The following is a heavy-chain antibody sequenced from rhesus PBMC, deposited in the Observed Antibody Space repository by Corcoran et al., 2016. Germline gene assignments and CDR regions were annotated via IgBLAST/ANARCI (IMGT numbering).Heavy chain of an antibody. CDR2: IDPSDSDT. Sequence: EVQLVQSGAEVKRPGESLKISCKTSGYSFTSYWISWVRQMPGKGLEWMGAIDPSDSDTRYSPSFQGQVTISADKSISTTSLQWSSLKASDSATYYCAKRGSSGWSFDYWGQGVLVTVSS. CDR3: AKRGSSGWSFDY. J-gene: IGHJ4*01. V-gene: IGHV5-2*01. CDR1: GYSFTSYW. D-gene: IGHD6S26*01.